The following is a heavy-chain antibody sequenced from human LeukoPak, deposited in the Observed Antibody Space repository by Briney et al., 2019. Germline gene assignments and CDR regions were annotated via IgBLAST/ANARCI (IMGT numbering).Heavy chain of an antibody. V-gene: IGHV4-34*09. D-gene: IGHD4-17*01. CDR2: INHSGST. Sequence: SETLSLTCAVYGGSFSGYYWSWIRQPPGKGLEWIGEINHSGSTNYNPSLKSRLTISVDTSKNHFSLNLSSVTAADTAVYYCARHRNYGDFKWFDPWGQGTLVTVSS. J-gene: IGHJ5*02. CDR3: ARHRNYGDFKWFDP. CDR1: GGSFSGYY.